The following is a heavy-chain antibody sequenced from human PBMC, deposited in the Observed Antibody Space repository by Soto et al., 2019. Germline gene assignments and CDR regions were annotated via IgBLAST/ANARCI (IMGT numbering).Heavy chain of an antibody. CDR2: INHSGST. Sequence: SETLSLTCGVYGGSFSGYYWSWIRQPPGKGLEWIGEINHSGSTNYNPSLKSRVTISVDTSKNQFSLKLSSVTAADTAVYYCARGYGSSGYYFTHRSQNKRAEYFQHWGQGTLVTVSS. D-gene: IGHD3-22*01. J-gene: IGHJ1*01. CDR3: ARGYGSSGYYFTHRSQNKRAEYFQH. CDR1: GGSFSGYY. V-gene: IGHV4-34*01.